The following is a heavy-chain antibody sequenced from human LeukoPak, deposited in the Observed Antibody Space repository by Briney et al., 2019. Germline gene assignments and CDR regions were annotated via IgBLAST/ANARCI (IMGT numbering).Heavy chain of an antibody. J-gene: IGHJ4*02. Sequence: SETLSLTCAVYGGSFSGYYWSWIRQPPGKGLEWIGEINHSGSTNYNPSLRSRVTISVDTSKNQFSLKLSSVTAADTAVYYCARGRGDYWGQGTLVTVSS. CDR2: INHSGST. CDR1: GGSFSGYY. CDR3: ARGRGDY. V-gene: IGHV4-34*01.